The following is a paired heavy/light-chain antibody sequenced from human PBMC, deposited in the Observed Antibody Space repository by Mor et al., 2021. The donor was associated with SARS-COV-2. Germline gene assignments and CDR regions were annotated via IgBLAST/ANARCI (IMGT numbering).Light chain of an antibody. J-gene: IGLJ3*02. CDR1: SSNIGNNY. V-gene: IGLV1-51*01. CDR2: DNN. CDR3: GTWDSSLSAVV. Sequence: QSVLTQPPSVSAAPGQKVTISCSGSSSNIGNNYVSWYQQLPGTAPKLLIYDNNKRPSGIPDRFSGSKSGTSATLGITGLRTGDEADYYCGTWDSSLSAVVFGGGTKLTVL.
Heavy chain of an antibody. D-gene: IGHD2-2*02. CDR1: GYTFTTYA. J-gene: IGHJ6*02. CDR3: ATDSRYCSSTSCYTYYHAMDV. CDR2: INAGNDNT. Sequence: QVQLVQSGAEVKKPGASVRVSCEALGYTFTTYAMHWVRQAPGQRLEWMGWINAGNDNTKYSQKFQGRVTITRDTSASTAYMELSSLRSEDTAVYYCATDSRYCSSTSCYTYYHAMDVWGQGTTVTVS. V-gene: IGHV1-3*01.